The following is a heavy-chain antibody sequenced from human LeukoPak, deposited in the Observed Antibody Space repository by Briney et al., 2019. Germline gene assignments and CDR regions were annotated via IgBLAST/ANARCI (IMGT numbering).Heavy chain of an antibody. D-gene: IGHD1-26*01. V-gene: IGHV1-8*01. CDR2: RNPNSGNT. Sequence: ASVKVSCNASGYTFTSYDINGGRQATGQGLEWMGWRNPNSGNTGYAQKFQGRVTMTRHTSISTAYMELSSLRSEDKAVYYCARGNYGSYLYYYYYMDVWGKGTTVTVSS. CDR1: GYTFTSYD. CDR3: ARGNYGSYLYYYYYMDV. J-gene: IGHJ6*03.